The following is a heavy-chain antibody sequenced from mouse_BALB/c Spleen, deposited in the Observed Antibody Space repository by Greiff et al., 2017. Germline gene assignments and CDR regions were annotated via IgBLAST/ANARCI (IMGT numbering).Heavy chain of an antibody. CDR1: GYTFTSYN. D-gene: IGHD2-2*01. CDR2: IYPGNGDT. Sequence: LQQPGAELVKPGASVKMSCKASGYTFTSYNMHWVKQTPGQGLEWIGAIYPGNGDTSYNQKFKGKATLTADKSSSTAYMQLSSLTSEDSAVYYCARWGYYGSYAMDYWGQGTSVTVSS. V-gene: IGHV1-12*01. J-gene: IGHJ4*01. CDR3: ARWGYYGSYAMDY.